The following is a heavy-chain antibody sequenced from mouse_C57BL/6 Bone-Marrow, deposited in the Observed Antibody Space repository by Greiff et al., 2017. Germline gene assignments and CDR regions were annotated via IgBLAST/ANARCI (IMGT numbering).Heavy chain of an antibody. J-gene: IGHJ1*03. CDR3: ARRQSEGYYWYFDV. CDR2: INSDGGST. CDR1: EYEFPSHD. D-gene: IGHD2-3*01. V-gene: IGHV5-2*03. Sequence: DVMLVESGGGLVQPGESLKLSCESNEYEFPSHDMSWVRKTPEKRLELVAAINSDGGSTYYPDTMERRFIISRDNTKKTLYLQMSSLRSEDTALYDCARRQSEGYYWYFDVWGTGTTVTVSS.